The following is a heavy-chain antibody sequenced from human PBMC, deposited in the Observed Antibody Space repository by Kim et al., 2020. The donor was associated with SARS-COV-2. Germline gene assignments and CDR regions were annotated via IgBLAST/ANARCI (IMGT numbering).Heavy chain of an antibody. J-gene: IGHJ4*02. CDR3: AKGAGYSTSWYQRGQFDQ. CDR2: INDSGGST. Sequence: GGSLRLSCAASGFTFSSSAMSWVRQAPGKGLEWVSSINDSGGSTYYADPVKGRFTIPRDNSKNALYLQRNSLKAEDTAVYYCAKGAGYSTSWYQRGQFDQWGRGTLVAVSS. CDR1: GFTFSSSA. D-gene: IGHD6-13*01. V-gene: IGHV3-23*01.